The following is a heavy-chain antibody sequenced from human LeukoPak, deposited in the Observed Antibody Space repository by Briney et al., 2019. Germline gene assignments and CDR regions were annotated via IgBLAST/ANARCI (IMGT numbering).Heavy chain of an antibody. J-gene: IGHJ4*02. CDR3: ASPGH. CDR1: GFTFSSYS. CDR2: IGSSSSYI. Sequence: GGSLRLSCAASGFTFSSYSMNWVRQAPGKGLEWVSSIGSSSSYIYYADSVKGRFTISRDNAKNSLYLQMNSLRAEDTAVYYCASPGHWGQGTLVTVSS. V-gene: IGHV3-21*01.